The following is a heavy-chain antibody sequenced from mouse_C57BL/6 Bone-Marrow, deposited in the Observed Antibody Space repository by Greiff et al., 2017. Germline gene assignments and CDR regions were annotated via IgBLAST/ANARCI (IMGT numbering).Heavy chain of an antibody. Sequence: EVKLVESGGGLVQPGGSLKLSCAASGFTFSDYGMAWVRQAPRTGPEWVAFISNLAYSIYYADTVTGRFTISRENAKNTLYLEMRSLRSEDTAMYYCARAVGYAMDYWGQGTSVTVSS. CDR1: GFTFSDYG. CDR3: ARAVGYAMDY. J-gene: IGHJ4*01. CDR2: ISNLAYSI. V-gene: IGHV5-15*04.